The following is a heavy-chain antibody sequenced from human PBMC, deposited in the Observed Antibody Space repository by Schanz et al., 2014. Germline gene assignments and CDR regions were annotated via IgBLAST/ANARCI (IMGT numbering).Heavy chain of an antibody. J-gene: IGHJ4*02. CDR2: INPNSGGT. CDR3: VRELSGGTFDY. CDR1: GYTFTDYY. V-gene: IGHV1-2*06. Sequence: QVQLVQSGAEVKKPGASVKISCKASGYTFTDYYMYWVRQAPGQGLEWMGRINPNSGGTNYAQKFQGRVTITADKSTSTVYMELSSLRSEDTAVYYCVRELSGGTFDYWGQGALVTVSS. D-gene: IGHD1-1*01.